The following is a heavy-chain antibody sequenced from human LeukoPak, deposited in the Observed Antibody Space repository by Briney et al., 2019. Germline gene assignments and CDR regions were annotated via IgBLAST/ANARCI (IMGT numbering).Heavy chain of an antibody. J-gene: IGHJ3*02. Sequence: GGSLRLSCAASGFTFSSYWMHWVRQVPGKGLVWVSRINSDGSSTSYADSVKGRFTISRDNAKNTLYVQMNSLRAEDTAVYYCSTGSGHASDIWGRGTMVTVSS. V-gene: IGHV3-74*01. CDR3: STGSGHASDI. CDR1: GFTFSSYW. D-gene: IGHD3-10*01. CDR2: INSDGSST.